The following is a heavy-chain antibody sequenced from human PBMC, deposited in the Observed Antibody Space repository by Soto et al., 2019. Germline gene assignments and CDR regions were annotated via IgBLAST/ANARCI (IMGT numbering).Heavy chain of an antibody. CDR1: GGSINSGGYY. V-gene: IGHV4-31*03. CDR3: ARVEGYYDSSGYQVNWFDP. D-gene: IGHD3-22*01. J-gene: IGHJ5*02. CDR2: IYNSGST. Sequence: PSETLSLTCTVSGGSINSGGYYWSWIRQHPGKGLEWIGYIYNSGSTYYNPSLKSRVTISVDTSKNQFSLKLSSVTAADTAVYYCARVEGYYDSSGYQVNWFDPWGQGTLVTVSS.